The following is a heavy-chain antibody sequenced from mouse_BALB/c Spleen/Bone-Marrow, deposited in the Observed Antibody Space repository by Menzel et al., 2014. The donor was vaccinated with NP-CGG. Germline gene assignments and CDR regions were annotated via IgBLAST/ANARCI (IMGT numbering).Heavy chain of an antibody. CDR2: ISNGGGST. CDR3: ARRSAATYYFDY. Sequence: EVKLVDSGGGLVQPGGSLKLSCAASGFTFSSYTMSWVRQTPEKRLEWVAYISNGGGSTYYPDTVKGRFTISRDNAKNTLYLQMSSLKPEDTAMYYCARRSAATYYFDYWGQGTTLTVSS. D-gene: IGHD1-2*01. V-gene: IGHV5-12-2*01. CDR1: GFTFSSYT. J-gene: IGHJ2*01.